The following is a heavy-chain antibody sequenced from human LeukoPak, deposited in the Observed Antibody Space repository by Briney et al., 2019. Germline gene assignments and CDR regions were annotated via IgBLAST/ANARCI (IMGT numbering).Heavy chain of an antibody. CDR2: IKSKTDGGTT. Sequence: GGSLRLSCAASGFTFSSYGMHWVRQAPGKGLEWVGRIKSKTDGGTTDYAAPVKGRFTISRDDSKNTLYLQMNSLKTEDAAVYYCTTDGTWEFGYWGQGTLVTVSS. D-gene: IGHD1-26*01. CDR1: GFTFSSYG. CDR3: TTDGTWEFGY. V-gene: IGHV3-15*01. J-gene: IGHJ4*02.